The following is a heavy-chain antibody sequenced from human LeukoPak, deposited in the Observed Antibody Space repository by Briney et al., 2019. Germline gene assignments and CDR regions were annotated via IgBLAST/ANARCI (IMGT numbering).Heavy chain of an antibody. CDR2: IYSGGST. V-gene: IGHV3-53*01. J-gene: IGHJ4*02. Sequence: GGSLRLSCAASGFPFSLYWMHWVRQAPGKGLEWVSVIYSGGSTYYADSVKGRFTISRDNSKNTLYLQMNSLRAEDTAVYYCARDSYYYDSSGYYLPVNLDYWGQGTLVTVSS. CDR1: GFPFSLYW. CDR3: ARDSYYYDSSGYYLPVNLDY. D-gene: IGHD3-22*01.